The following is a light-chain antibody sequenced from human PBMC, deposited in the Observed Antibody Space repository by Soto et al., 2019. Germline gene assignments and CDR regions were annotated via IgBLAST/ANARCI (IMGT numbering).Light chain of an antibody. Sequence: QYALTQPPSASGSPGQSVTISCTGTSSDVGGYHYVSWYQQHPGKAPKLMIHEVTKRPSGVPDRFSGSKSGNTASLTVSGLQGEDEADYYCSSYAGSNNLVFGGGTKLTVL. V-gene: IGLV2-8*01. CDR2: EVT. J-gene: IGLJ2*01. CDR3: SSYAGSNNLV. CDR1: SSDVGGYHY.